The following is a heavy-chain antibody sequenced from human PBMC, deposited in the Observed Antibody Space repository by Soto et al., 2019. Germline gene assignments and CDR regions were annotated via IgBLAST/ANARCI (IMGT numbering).Heavy chain of an antibody. V-gene: IGHV4-39*01. CDR3: AGLYPYESSGYHLDY. Sequence: SEALSLPRTVSGGSLSSSSSLLGWIRPPPGKGLEWVGSIYYLGNTYYNPSLGSRVTISVDTSKNQFSLKLSSVTAADTAVFYCAGLYPYESSGYHLDYWGQGTLVTVSS. CDR2: IYYLGNT. D-gene: IGHD3-22*01. J-gene: IGHJ4*02. CDR1: GGSLSSSSSL.